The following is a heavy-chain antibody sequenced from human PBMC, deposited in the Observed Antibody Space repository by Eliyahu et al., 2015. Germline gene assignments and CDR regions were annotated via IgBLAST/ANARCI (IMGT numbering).Heavy chain of an antibody. D-gene: IGHD1-26*01. CDR2: FDPEDGET. Sequence: LEWMGGFDPEDGETIYAQKFQGRVTMTEDTSTDTAYMELSSLRSEDTAVYYCASLGSYYDYWGQGTLVTVSS. J-gene: IGHJ4*02. CDR3: ASLGSYYDY. V-gene: IGHV1-24*01.